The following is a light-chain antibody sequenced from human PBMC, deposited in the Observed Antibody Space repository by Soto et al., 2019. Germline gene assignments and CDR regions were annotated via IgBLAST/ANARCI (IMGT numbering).Light chain of an antibody. CDR3: QQYKHLIT. CDR2: YAS. J-gene: IGKJ5*01. V-gene: IGKV1-33*01. Sequence: DIQMTQSPSSLSASVGDRVTITCQASQDISNYLNWYQQKPGKAPKLLIYYASNLETGVPSRFSGSGSGTDFTFTITSLQPEDIATYYCQQYKHLITFGQGTRLEIK. CDR1: QDISNY.